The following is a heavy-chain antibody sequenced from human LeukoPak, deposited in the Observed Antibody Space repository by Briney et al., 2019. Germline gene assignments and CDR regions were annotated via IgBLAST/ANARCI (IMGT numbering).Heavy chain of an antibody. V-gene: IGHV4-59*01. CDR3: ARVLMGYTNGSPDGNYYYGMDV. Sequence: PSEALSLTCTVSGASITTYYWSWIRQPPVKGLEWIGFIYYIESTNYNPSLRTRLTISIDTSKNQFSLKLRSVTAADTAVYYCARVLMGYTNGSPDGNYYYGMDVWGQGTTVTVSS. CDR2: IYYIEST. J-gene: IGHJ6*02. CDR1: GASITTYY. D-gene: IGHD2-8*01.